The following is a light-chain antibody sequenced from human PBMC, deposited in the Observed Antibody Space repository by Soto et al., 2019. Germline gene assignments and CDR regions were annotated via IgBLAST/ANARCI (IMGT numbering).Light chain of an antibody. V-gene: IGKV3-20*01. J-gene: IGKJ1*01. CDR1: QSVSSNY. Sequence: EIVLTQSPGTLSLSPGERATLSCRASQSVSSNYLAWHQQKRGQAPRLLIYGASSRAAGIPDRFSGSRSGTDFTLTISRLETEDFAVYYCQQYGSSRWTFGQVTKVEIK. CDR3: QQYGSSRWT. CDR2: GAS.